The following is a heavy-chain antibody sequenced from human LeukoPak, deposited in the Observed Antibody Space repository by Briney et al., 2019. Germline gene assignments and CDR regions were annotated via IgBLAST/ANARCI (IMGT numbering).Heavy chain of an antibody. Sequence: GGSLRLSCAASRFTFSSYSMNWVRQAPGKGLEWVSYISSSSSTIYYADSVKGRFTISRDNAKNSLYLQMNSLRAEDTAVYYCARVHLELGAAGRDYWGQGTLVTVSS. CDR3: ARVHLELGAAGRDY. CDR1: RFTFSSYS. CDR2: ISSSSSTI. V-gene: IGHV3-48*01. D-gene: IGHD6-13*01. J-gene: IGHJ4*02.